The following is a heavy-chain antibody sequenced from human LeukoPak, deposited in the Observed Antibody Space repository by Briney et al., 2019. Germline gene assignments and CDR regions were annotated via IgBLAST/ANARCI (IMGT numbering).Heavy chain of an antibody. V-gene: IGHV1-46*01. CDR1: GGTFSSYA. CDR2: INPSGGST. D-gene: IGHD3-22*01. CDR3: ARAYYYDSSGSNY. Sequence: ASVKVSCKASGGTFSSYAISWVRQAPGQGLEWMGIINPSGGSTSYAQKFQGRVTMTRDMSTSTVYMELSSLRSEDTAVYYCARAYYYDSSGSNYWGQGTLVTVSS. J-gene: IGHJ4*02.